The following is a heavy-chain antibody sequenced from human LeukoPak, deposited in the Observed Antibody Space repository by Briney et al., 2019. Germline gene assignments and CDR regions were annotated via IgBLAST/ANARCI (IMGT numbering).Heavy chain of an antibody. V-gene: IGHV3-30*18. CDR2: ISYDGSNK. CDR3: AKAPTPYYFDY. J-gene: IGHJ4*02. CDR1: GFTFSSYG. Sequence: GGSLRLSCAASGFTFSSYGMHWVRQAPGKGLEWVAVISYDGSNKYYADSVKGRFTISRDNSKNTLYLQMNSLRAEDTAVYYCAKAPTPYYFDYWGQGTLVTVSS.